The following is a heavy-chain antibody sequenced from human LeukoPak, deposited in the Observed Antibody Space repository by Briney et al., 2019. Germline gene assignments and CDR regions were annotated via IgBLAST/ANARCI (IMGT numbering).Heavy chain of an antibody. V-gene: IGHV3-21*01. Sequence: GGSLRLSCAASGFTFSSYSMNWVRQAPGKGLEWVSSISSSSSYIYYADSVKGRFTISRDNAKNSLYLQMNSLRAEDTAVYYCARSMVRGALDAFDIWGQGTMVTVSS. J-gene: IGHJ3*02. CDR1: GFTFSSYS. CDR3: ARSMVRGALDAFDI. D-gene: IGHD3-10*01. CDR2: ISSSSSYI.